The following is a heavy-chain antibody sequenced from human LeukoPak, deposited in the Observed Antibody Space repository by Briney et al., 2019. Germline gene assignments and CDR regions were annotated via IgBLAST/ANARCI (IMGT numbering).Heavy chain of an antibody. CDR3: ARAGGFFSPFGY. Sequence: SQTLSLTCTVSGGSISSGDYYWSWIRQPPGQGLEWIGYIYYSGSTYYNPSLKSRVTISVDTSKNQFSLKLSSVTAADTAVYYCARAGGFFSPFGYWGQGTLVTVSS. J-gene: IGHJ4*02. CDR1: GGSISSGDYY. CDR2: IYYSGST. D-gene: IGHD3-3*01. V-gene: IGHV4-30-4*01.